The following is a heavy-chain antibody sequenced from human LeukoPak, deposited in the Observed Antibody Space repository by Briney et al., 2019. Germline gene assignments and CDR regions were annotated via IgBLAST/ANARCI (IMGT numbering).Heavy chain of an antibody. Sequence: GGSLRLSCAASGFTFSSYWMHWVRQAPGKGLVWVSRINSDGSSTSYADPVKGRFTISRDNAKNTLYLQMNSLRAEDTAVYYCAREGVLDYYDSSGYYYDYWGQGTLVTVSS. CDR3: AREGVLDYYDSSGYYYDY. D-gene: IGHD3-22*01. V-gene: IGHV3-74*01. CDR2: INSDGSST. J-gene: IGHJ4*02. CDR1: GFTFSSYW.